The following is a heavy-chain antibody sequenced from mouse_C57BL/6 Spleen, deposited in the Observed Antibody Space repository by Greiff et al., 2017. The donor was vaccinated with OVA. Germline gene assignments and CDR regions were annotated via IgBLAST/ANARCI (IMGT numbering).Heavy chain of an antibody. J-gene: IGHJ2*01. V-gene: IGHV1-19*01. Sequence: EVQLQQSGPVLVKPGASVKMSCKASGYTFTDYYMNWVKQSHGKSLEWIGVINPYNGGTSYNQKFKGKATLTVDKSSSTAYMELNSLTSEDSAVYYCARESYYGYDGTFDYWGQGTTLTVSS. CDR2: INPYNGGT. CDR1: GYTFTDYY. D-gene: IGHD2-9*01. CDR3: ARESYYGYDGTFDY.